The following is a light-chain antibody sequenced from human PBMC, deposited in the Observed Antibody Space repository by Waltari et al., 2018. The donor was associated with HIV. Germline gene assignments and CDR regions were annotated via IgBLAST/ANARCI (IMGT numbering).Light chain of an antibody. CDR3: QQSYRIPYT. J-gene: IGKJ2*01. CDR2: TAS. Sequence: DIQMTQSPSPLSASLGGRVTIACRASQNITTFLNWYQQRPGRAPELLIYTASNLQRGVSSRFRGSGSGTDFTLTISSLQPDDLATYSCQQSYRIPYTFGQGTKVHI. V-gene: IGKV1-39*01. CDR1: QNITTF.